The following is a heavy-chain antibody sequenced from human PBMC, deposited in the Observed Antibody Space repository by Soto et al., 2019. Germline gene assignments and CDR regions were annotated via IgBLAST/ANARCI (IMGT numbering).Heavy chain of an antibody. D-gene: IGHD2-15*01. CDR1: GYTFTNYD. CDR2: ISAYNGDT. V-gene: IGHV1-18*01. Sequence: ASVKVSCKASGYTFTNYDITWVRQAPGQGLEWMGCISAYNGDTNYAQKFQGRVTMTADTSMGTAYMELSSLRSDDTATYFCARYRHCSGDSCNYYYIMDLWGQGTTVTVSS. J-gene: IGHJ6*02. CDR3: ARYRHCSGDSCNYYYIMDL.